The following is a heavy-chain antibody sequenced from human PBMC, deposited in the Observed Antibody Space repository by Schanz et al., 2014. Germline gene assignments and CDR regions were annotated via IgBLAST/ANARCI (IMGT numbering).Heavy chain of an antibody. J-gene: IGHJ4*02. V-gene: IGHV3-7*01. D-gene: IGHD6-13*01. CDR2: IRPDGSDQ. CDR3: ARDLRNSRPSYYDH. Sequence: DVQLVESGGGLVQPGGSLRLSCAASGFTFSDSWRHWVRQAPGKGLEWVAIIRPDGSDQHYVDSVKGRFTISRDNAKSSLYLQMNSLRAEDTAVYYCARDLRNSRPSYYDHWGQGTLVTVSA. CDR1: GFTFSDSW.